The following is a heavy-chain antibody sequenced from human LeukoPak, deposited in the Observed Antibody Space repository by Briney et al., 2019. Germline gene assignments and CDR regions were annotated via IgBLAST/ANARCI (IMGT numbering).Heavy chain of an antibody. CDR3: ARAGRYSSGWYDY. D-gene: IGHD6-19*01. J-gene: IGHJ4*02. Sequence: PSGTLSLTCAVSGGSISSSNWWSSVRQPPGRGLEWIGEIYHSRSTNYNPSLKSRVTISVDTSKNQFSLKLSSVTAADTAVYYCARAGRYSSGWYDYWGQGTLVTVSS. V-gene: IGHV4-4*02. CDR1: GGSISSSNW. CDR2: IYHSRST.